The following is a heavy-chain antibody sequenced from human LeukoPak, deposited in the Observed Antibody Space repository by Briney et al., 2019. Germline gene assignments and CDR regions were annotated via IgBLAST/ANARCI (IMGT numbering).Heavy chain of an antibody. V-gene: IGHV3-74*01. D-gene: IGHD2-2*01. CDR2: INSDGSST. Sequence: GGSLRLSCAASGFTFSSYWMHWVRQAPGKGLVWFSRINSDGSSTTYADSVKGRFTISRDNAKNTLYLQMNSLRAEDTAVYYCARALVPGRFDYWGQGTLVTVSS. CDR1: GFTFSSYW. J-gene: IGHJ4*02. CDR3: ARALVPGRFDY.